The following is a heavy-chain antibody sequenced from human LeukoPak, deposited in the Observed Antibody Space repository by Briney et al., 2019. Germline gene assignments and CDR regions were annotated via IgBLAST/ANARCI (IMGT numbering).Heavy chain of an antibody. Sequence: SETLSLTCTVSGGSISNNYWSWFRQPPGKGLEWIGYIYYSGSTNYNPSPKSRVTISVDTSKSQFSLKLSSVTAADTAVYYCASHKGFWGQGTLVTVSS. CDR1: GGSISNNY. CDR2: IYYSGST. CDR3: ASHKGF. J-gene: IGHJ4*02. V-gene: IGHV4-59*01.